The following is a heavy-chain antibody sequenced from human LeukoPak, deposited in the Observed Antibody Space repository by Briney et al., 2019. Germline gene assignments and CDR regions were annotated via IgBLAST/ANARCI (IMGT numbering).Heavy chain of an antibody. J-gene: IGHJ4*02. D-gene: IGHD6-19*01. CDR3: ARVNSGWYSGY. Sequence: PGGSLRLSCAASGFTFSNYSMNWVRQAPGKGLEWVSYISSSSSTIYYADSVKGRFTISRDNAKNSLYLQMNSLRAEDTAVYYCARVNSGWYSGYWGQGTLVTVSS. CDR2: ISSSSSTI. CDR1: GFTFSNYS. V-gene: IGHV3-48*04.